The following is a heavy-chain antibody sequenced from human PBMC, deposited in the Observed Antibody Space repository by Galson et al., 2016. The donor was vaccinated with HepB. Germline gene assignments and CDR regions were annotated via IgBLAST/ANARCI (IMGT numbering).Heavy chain of an antibody. V-gene: IGHV3-11*06. CDR2: ISPTSSDI. J-gene: IGHJ3*01. D-gene: IGHD3-10*02. CDR1: GFTFSNYY. Sequence: SLRLSCAASGFTFSNYYMSWIRQAPGKGLEWVSFISPTSSDINYADSVMGRFSISRDNAKNSLYLQMNTLGAEDTAVYYCASTSSRFYVHTFELWGQGTMVTVAS. CDR3: ASTSSRFYVHTFEL.